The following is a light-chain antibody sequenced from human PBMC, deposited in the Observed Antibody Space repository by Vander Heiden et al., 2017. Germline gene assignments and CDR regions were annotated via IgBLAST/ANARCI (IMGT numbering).Light chain of an antibody. V-gene: IGKV1-5*03. J-gene: IGKJ1*01. CDR3: QHYNSYPWT. CDR1: HTINTW. CDR2: KAS. Sequence: DIQMTQSPSTLSASVGDRITITCRASHTINTWLAWYQQKPGKAPKLLIYKASILENGVPSRFSGSGAGTDFTLTIRSLQPDDFAIYYCQHYNSYPWTFGQGTKVEIK.